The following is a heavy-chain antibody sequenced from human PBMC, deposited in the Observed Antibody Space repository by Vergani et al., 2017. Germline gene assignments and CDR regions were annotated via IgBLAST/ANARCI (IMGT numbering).Heavy chain of an antibody. CDR1: GFTVSSNY. J-gene: IGHJ5*02. V-gene: IGHV3-66*01. CDR3: ARDPTDYCSGGSCYSA. D-gene: IGHD2-15*01. Sequence: EVQLVESGGGLVQPGGSLRLSCAASGFTVSSNYMSWVRQAPGKGLEWVSVIYSGGSIYYADSVKGRFTISRDNAKNSLYLQMNSLRAEDTAVYYCARDPTDYCSGGSCYSAWGQGTLVTVSS. CDR2: IYSGGSI.